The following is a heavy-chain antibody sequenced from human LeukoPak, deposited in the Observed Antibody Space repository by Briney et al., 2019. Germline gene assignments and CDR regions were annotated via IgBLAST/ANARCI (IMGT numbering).Heavy chain of an antibody. CDR1: GYTFTSYA. CDR2: IIPILGIA. CDR3: ARAGGSSGYYRYFEY. Sequence: GASVKVSCKASGYTFTSYAMNWVRQAPGQGLEWMGRIIPILGIANYAQKFQGRVTITADKSTSTAYMELSSLRSEDTAVYYCARAGGSSGYYRYFEYWGQGTLVTVSS. J-gene: IGHJ4*02. V-gene: IGHV1-69*04. D-gene: IGHD3-22*01.